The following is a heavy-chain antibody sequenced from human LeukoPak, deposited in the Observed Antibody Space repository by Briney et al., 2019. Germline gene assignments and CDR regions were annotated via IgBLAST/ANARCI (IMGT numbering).Heavy chain of an antibody. CDR1: GYTFTSYG. J-gene: IGHJ4*02. Sequence: ASVKVSCKASGYTFTSYGISWVRQAPGQGLEWMGWISAYNGNTNYAQKLQGRVTMTTDTSTSTAYMELRSLRSDDTAVYYCARGPTHTMVRGVIIPDYWGQGTLVTVSS. CDR3: ARGPTHTMVRGVIIPDY. CDR2: ISAYNGNT. D-gene: IGHD3-10*01. V-gene: IGHV1-18*01.